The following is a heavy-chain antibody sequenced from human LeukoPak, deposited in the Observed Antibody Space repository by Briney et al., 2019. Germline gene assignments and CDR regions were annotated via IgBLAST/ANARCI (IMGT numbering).Heavy chain of an antibody. Sequence: GASVKVSCKASGYTFTNYGISWVRQAPGQGLEWMGWISVYNGNTNYAQKFQGRVTMTTDTSTSTAYMELRSLRSDDTAVYYCARDQYYDSKGWFDPWGQGTLVTVSS. J-gene: IGHJ5*02. V-gene: IGHV1-18*01. CDR2: ISVYNGNT. CDR1: GYTFTNYG. CDR3: ARDQYYDSKGWFDP. D-gene: IGHD3-22*01.